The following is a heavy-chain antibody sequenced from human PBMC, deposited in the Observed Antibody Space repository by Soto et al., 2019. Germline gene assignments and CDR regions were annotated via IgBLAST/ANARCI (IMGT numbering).Heavy chain of an antibody. CDR1: GFTFNNAW. Sequence: GGSLRLSCAASGFTFNNAWMNWVRQAPGKGLEWVARIKSKTDGATTDYAAPVKGRFTISRDDSKNTLYLQMNSLKTEDLAVYYCTTVLWVAGAAKVPWGQGTLVTVSS. CDR3: TTVLWVAGAAKVP. J-gene: IGHJ5*02. D-gene: IGHD6-19*01. CDR2: IKSKTDGATT. V-gene: IGHV3-15*01.